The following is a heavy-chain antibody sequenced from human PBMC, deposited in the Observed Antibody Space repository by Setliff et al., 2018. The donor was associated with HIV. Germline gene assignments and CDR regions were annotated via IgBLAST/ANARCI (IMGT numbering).Heavy chain of an antibody. V-gene: IGHV3-11*06. J-gene: IGHJ4*02. CDR1: GFTFSDFY. Sequence: GGSLRLSCAASGFTFSDFYMSWIRQAPGKGLEWVAFISSSSSSYIKYADSVKGRFTISRDNAKNSLYLQMNSLRAEDTAVYYCARREYYGSGSYGFDSGGQGTLVTVSS. CDR2: ISSSSSSYI. CDR3: ARREYYGSGSYGFDS. D-gene: IGHD3-10*01.